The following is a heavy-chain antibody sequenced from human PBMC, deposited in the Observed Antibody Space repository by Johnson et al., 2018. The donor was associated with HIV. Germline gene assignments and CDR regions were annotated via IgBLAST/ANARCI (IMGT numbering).Heavy chain of an antibody. CDR2: IRYDGSNK. CDR1: GSTFSSYG. D-gene: IGHD4-11*01. Sequence: QMQLVESGGGVVQPGGSLRLSCAASGSTFSSYGMHWVRQAPGKGMEWVAFIRYDGSNKYYADSEKGRFTISRYNFKNTLYLQLNRLRAEYTVVYYCASARSCDSNVDAIDIWGQGTMVTVSA. J-gene: IGHJ3*02. CDR3: ASARSCDSNVDAIDI. V-gene: IGHV3-30*02.